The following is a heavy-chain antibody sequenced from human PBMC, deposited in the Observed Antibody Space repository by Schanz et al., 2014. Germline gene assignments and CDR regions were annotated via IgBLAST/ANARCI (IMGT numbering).Heavy chain of an antibody. CDR1: GGSFSGYY. J-gene: IGHJ4*02. D-gene: IGHD2-2*01. CDR2: INHGGST. Sequence: QVQLRQWGAGLLRPSETLSLTCAVYGGSFSGYYWSWIRQPPGKGLEWIAEINHGGSTNYNPSLKSRVTISVDPSKNQFSQKLRSVTAADTAVYYCARAARRTRVVPLYFDYWGQGTLVTVSS. V-gene: IGHV4-34*01. CDR3: ARAARRTRVVPLYFDY.